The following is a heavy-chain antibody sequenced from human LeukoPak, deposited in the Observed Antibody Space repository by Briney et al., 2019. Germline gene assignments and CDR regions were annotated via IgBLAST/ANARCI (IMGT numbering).Heavy chain of an antibody. V-gene: IGHV3-30*03. Sequence: PGRSLRLSCAASGFTFSSYGMHWVRQAPGKGLEWLAVISYDGSNTYYADSVEGRFTISRDNSKNTLYLQMNSLRAEDTAVYYCARDRYGANSPFDYWGQGTLVTVSS. CDR1: GFTFSSYG. D-gene: IGHD4-23*01. CDR2: ISYDGSNT. CDR3: ARDRYGANSPFDY. J-gene: IGHJ4*02.